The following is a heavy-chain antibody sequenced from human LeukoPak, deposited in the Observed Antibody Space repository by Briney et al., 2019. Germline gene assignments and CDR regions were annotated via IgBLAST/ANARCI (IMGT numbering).Heavy chain of an antibody. D-gene: IGHD3-22*01. V-gene: IGHV1-18*01. CDR3: ARVVQEYYDSSGSDAFDI. CDR2: ISAYNGNT. Sequence: ASVKVSCMASGYTFTSYGISWVRQAPGQGLEWMGWISAYNGNTNYAQKLQGRVTMTTDTSTSTAYMELRSLRSDDTAVYYCARVVQEYYDSSGSDAFDIWGQGTMVTVSS. CDR1: GYTFTSYG. J-gene: IGHJ3*02.